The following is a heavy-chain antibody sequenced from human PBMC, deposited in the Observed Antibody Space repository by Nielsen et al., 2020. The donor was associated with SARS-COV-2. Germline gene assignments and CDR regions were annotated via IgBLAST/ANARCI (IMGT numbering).Heavy chain of an antibody. V-gene: IGHV3-21*01. CDR3: ARDGTFNIVVVPAARPNWFDP. J-gene: IGHJ5*02. Sequence: GESLKISCAASGFTFDDYAMHWVRQAPGKGLEWVSSISSSSSYIYYADSVKGRFTISRDNAKNSLYLQMNSLRAEDTAVYYCARDGTFNIVVVPAARPNWFDPWGQGTLVTVSS. D-gene: IGHD2-2*01. CDR2: ISSSSSYI. CDR1: GFTFDDYA.